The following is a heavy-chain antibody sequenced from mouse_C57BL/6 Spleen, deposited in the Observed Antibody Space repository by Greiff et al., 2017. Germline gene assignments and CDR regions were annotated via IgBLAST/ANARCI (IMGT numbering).Heavy chain of an antibody. J-gene: IGHJ2*01. CDR2: ISAGGSYT. V-gene: IGHV5-4*01. Sequence: EVHLVESGGGLVKPGGSLKLSCAASGFTFSSYAMSWVRQTPEKRLEWVATISAGGSYTYYPSNVQGRFTISRDNAKNNLYLQMSHLKSEDTAMYYGARFTTVVATDYFDDWGQGPTLTVSS. D-gene: IGHD1-1*01. CDR3: ARFTTVVATDYFDD. CDR1: GFTFSSYA.